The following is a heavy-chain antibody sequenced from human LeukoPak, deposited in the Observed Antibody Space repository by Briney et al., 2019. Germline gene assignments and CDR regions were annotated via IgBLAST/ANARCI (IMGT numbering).Heavy chain of an antibody. J-gene: IGHJ4*02. CDR1: GFTLGSHD. Sequence: GGSLRLSCTASGFTLGSHDMHWVRQIPGQGLEWVAAVSSGFHAFFADSVQGRFTVSREDARNSLYLQMNSLRAGDTAVYYCVREARGYHYTYFVCWGQGTLVTVSS. CDR3: VREARGYHYTYFVC. D-gene: IGHD5-18*01. CDR2: VSSGFHA. V-gene: IGHV3-13*01.